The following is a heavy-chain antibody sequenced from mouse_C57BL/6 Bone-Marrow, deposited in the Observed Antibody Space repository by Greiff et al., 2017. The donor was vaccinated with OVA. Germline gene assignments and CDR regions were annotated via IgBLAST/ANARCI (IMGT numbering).Heavy chain of an antibody. D-gene: IGHD1-2*01. V-gene: IGHV1-18*01. Sequence: EVQLQQSGPELVKPGASVKIPCKASGYTFTDYNMDWVKQSHGKSLEWIGDINPNNGGTIYNQKFKGKATLTVDKSSSTAYMERRSLTYEDTAVYYCTRRVTTAQYYFDYWGQGTTLTVSS. CDR3: TRRVTTAQYYFDY. CDR2: INPNNGGT. CDR1: GYTFTDYN. J-gene: IGHJ2*01.